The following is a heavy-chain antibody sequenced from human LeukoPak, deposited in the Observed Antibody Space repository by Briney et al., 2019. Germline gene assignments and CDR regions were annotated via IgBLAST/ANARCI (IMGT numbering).Heavy chain of an antibody. CDR1: GGSISSSTYY. Sequence: SETLSLTRTVSGGSISSSTYYWGWIRQPPGKGLEWIGSIYYRGNSYYNPSLKSRVTISVDTSKNHFSLKLRSVTAADTAVYYCAKDHYDSSGYPFDYWGQGTLVTVSS. V-gene: IGHV4-39*07. CDR3: AKDHYDSSGYPFDY. CDR2: IYYRGNS. J-gene: IGHJ4*02. D-gene: IGHD3-22*01.